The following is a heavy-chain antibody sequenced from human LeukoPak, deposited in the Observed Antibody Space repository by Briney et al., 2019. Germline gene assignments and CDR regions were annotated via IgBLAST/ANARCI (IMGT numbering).Heavy chain of an antibody. V-gene: IGHV3-33*06. Sequence: GGSLRLSCAASGFTFSSYGMHWVRQAPGKGLEWVAVIWYDGSNKYYVDSVKGRFTISRDNSKNTLYLQMNSLRAEDTAVYFCAKDLSSGFLLFDCWGQGTLVTVSS. D-gene: IGHD3-22*01. CDR1: GFTFSSYG. CDR3: AKDLSSGFLLFDC. CDR2: IWYDGSNK. J-gene: IGHJ4*02.